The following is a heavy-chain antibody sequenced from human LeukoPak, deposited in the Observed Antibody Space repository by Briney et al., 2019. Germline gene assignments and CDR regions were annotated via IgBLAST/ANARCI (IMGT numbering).Heavy chain of an antibody. CDR2: INPDAGST. Sequence: PGGSLRLSCVASGFTFSSSWMHWVRQAPGKGLVWVSRINPDAGSTTYADSVKGRCTISRDNVKNTVYLQMNSLRAEDAAVYYCVRSLGGTDSWGQGTLVTVSS. J-gene: IGHJ4*02. V-gene: IGHV3-74*01. CDR1: GFTFSSSW. D-gene: IGHD1-26*01. CDR3: VRSLGGTDS.